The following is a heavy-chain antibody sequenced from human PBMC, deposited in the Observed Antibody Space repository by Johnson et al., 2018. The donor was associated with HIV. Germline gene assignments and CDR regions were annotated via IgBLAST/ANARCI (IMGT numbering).Heavy chain of an antibody. V-gene: IGHV3-66*01. D-gene: IGHD6-6*01. CDR1: GFTFSSYD. Sequence: VQLVESVGGVVQPGGSLRLSCVASGFTFSSYDMHWVRQATGKGLEWVSVIYSGGSTYYADSVKGRFTISRDNSKNTLYLQMNSLRAEDTAVYYCARTLGRHDDAFDIWGQGTMVTVSS. J-gene: IGHJ3*02. CDR2: IYSGGST. CDR3: ARTLGRHDDAFDI.